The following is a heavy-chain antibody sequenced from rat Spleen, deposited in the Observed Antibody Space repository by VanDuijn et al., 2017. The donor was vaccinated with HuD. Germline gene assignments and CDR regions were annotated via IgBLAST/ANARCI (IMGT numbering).Heavy chain of an antibody. CDR3: AVAGYGY. J-gene: IGHJ2*01. D-gene: IGHD1-7*01. CDR1: GFTFSDYA. V-gene: IGHV5S23*01. CDR2: VSSDGVNT. Sequence: EVQLVESGGGLVQPGRSLKLSCAASGFTFSDYAMAWVRQAPKKGLEWVSSVSSDGVNTYYPDSVKGRFTISRDNAENIVYLQMNSLKCEDTATYYCAVAGYGYWGQGVMVTVSS.